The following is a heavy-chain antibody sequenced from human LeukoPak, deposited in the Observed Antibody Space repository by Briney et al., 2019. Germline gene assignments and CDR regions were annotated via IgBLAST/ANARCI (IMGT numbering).Heavy chain of an antibody. CDR3: ERDPREIRYSSSWYYFDY. J-gene: IGHJ4*02. Sequence: PSETLSLTCTVSGGSISSYYWSWIRQPPGKGLEWIGYIYYSGSTNYNPSLKSRVTISVDTSKNQFSLKLSSVTAADTAVYYCERDPREIRYSSSWYYFDYWGQGTLVTVSS. CDR2: IYYSGST. CDR1: GGSISSYY. V-gene: IGHV4-59*12. D-gene: IGHD6-13*01.